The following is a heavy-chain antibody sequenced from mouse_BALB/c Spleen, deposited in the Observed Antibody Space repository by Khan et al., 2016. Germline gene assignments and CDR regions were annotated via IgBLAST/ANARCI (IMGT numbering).Heavy chain of an antibody. CDR2: ISYSGST. J-gene: IGHJ2*01. V-gene: IGHV3-2*02. CDR1: GYSITSDYA. D-gene: IGHD2-1*01. Sequence: QLQESGPGLVKPSQSLSLTCTVTGYSITSDYAWNWIRQFPGNKLEWMGYISYSGSTSYNPSLKSRISITRDTSKNQFFLQLNSVTTEDTATYYCARWGYGNYYFDYWGQGTTLTVSS. CDR3: ARWGYGNYYFDY.